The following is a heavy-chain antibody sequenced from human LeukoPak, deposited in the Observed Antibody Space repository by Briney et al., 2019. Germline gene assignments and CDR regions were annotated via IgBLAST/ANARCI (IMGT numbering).Heavy chain of an antibody. D-gene: IGHD1-26*01. J-gene: IGHJ4*02. CDR1: GFVFAIYT. CDR2: ISGSGNGFSI. CDR3: VKDFGRIRGTPDS. V-gene: IGHV3-64D*06. Sequence: GGSLRLSCAASGFVFAIYTMYWVRQAPGKGPEYVSTISGSGNGFSIYYADSVKGRFTISRDDSKSILYLQMNGLRSEDTAVYYCVKDFGRIRGTPDSWGQGTLVTVSS.